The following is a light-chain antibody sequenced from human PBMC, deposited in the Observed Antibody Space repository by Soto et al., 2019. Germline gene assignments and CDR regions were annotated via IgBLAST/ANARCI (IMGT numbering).Light chain of an antibody. CDR3: SSYAGDTIYV. Sequence: QSVLTQPPSASGSPGQSVTISCTGTSSDVGGYNYVSWYQQQPGKAPKLMIYEVIKRPSGVPDRFSGSKSGNTASLTVSGLQAEDEGDSYCSSYAGDTIYVFGSGTKLTVL. CDR2: EVI. V-gene: IGLV2-8*01. CDR1: SSDVGGYNY. J-gene: IGLJ1*01.